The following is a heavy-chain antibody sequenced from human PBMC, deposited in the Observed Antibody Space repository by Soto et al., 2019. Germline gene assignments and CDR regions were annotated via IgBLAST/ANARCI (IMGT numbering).Heavy chain of an antibody. Sequence: GGSLRLSCATSGFTFSAFYMSWVRQAPGKGLEWVATIRPDRIVLRYVDSVKGRFTISRYNTKDSLYLQMNSLRVEDTAVYYCATLLGSVTTFDNWGQGILVTVSS. CDR1: GFTFSAFY. D-gene: IGHD3-10*01. CDR2: IRPDRIVL. CDR3: ATLLGSVTTFDN. V-gene: IGHV3-7*01. J-gene: IGHJ4*02.